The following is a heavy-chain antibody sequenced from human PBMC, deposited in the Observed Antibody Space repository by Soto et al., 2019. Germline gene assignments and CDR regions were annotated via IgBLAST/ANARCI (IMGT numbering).Heavy chain of an antibody. CDR2: TSFDGSNE. V-gene: IGHV3-30-3*01. CDR3: ARVTGFYGSGEIDY. D-gene: IGHD3-10*01. Sequence: QVQLVESGGGVVQPWRSLILSCAASGFTFTGFAMYWVRQAPGKGLEWVAVTSFDGSNEYYADFVEGRFTIARDNSTNTLYVQMNSLRPEDTAVYYCARVTGFYGSGEIDYWGQGTLVTVSS. J-gene: IGHJ4*02. CDR1: GFTFTGFA.